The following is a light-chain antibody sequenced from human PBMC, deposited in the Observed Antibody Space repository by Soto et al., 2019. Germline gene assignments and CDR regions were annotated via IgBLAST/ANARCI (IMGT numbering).Light chain of an antibody. Sequence: VVTHSADTLSLSRGESVTLSCRDSQCFXGLFRWDEPKPGQAPRVLTDDPYNRATGSPPRLSGSGSGTDFTPTISSLEPEDSAVYYCQQRQMGPRTFGQGTRLEIK. CDR2: DPY. J-gene: IGKJ5*01. V-gene: IGKV3-11*01. CDR1: QCFXGL. CDR3: QQRQMGPRT.